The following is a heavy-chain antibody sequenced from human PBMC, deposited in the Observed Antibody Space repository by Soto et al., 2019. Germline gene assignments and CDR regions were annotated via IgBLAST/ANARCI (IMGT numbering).Heavy chain of an antibody. D-gene: IGHD1-7*01. V-gene: IGHV1-46*01. CDR1: GCTFINYF. J-gene: IGHJ3*01. CDR3: ARPLIGNTVDL. Sequence: QAQLLQSGAEVKKPGASVKVSCKASGCTFINYFIHWVRQAPGQRLEWIGIVDPSRGSADYAQKFQGRVTMTTDVSTRTVFMDLSSLTSEDTAVYYCARPLIGNTVDLWGQGTTVIVSS. CDR2: VDPSRGSA.